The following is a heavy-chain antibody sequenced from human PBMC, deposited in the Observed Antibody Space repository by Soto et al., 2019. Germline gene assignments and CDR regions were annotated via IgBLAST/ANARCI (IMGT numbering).Heavy chain of an antibody. CDR1: GYTFTSYY. Sequence: AASVKVSCKASGYTFTSYYMHWVRQAPGQGLEWMGIINPSGGSTSYAQKFQGRVTMTRDTSMSTVYMELSSLRSEDTAVYYCAKGITGPKGYDSSGYYSGLDYWGQGTLVTVSS. V-gene: IGHV1-46*01. CDR3: AKGITGPKGYDSSGYYSGLDY. CDR2: INPSGGST. J-gene: IGHJ4*02. D-gene: IGHD3-22*01.